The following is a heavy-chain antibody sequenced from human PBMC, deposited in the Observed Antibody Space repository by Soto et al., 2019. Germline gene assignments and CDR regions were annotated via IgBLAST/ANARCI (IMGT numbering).Heavy chain of an antibody. CDR3: TTSNLGVDF. D-gene: IGHD1-1*01. J-gene: IGHJ4*02. Sequence: GSLRLSCAASGLIFSDVWMTWVRQAPGKGLEWVGRIKTKPDDGTIDYAAPVRGRFTISRDDSKNTLYLQMTSLTPDDTGVYYCTTSNLGVDFWGPGTLVTVSS. V-gene: IGHV3-15*01. CDR2: IKTKPDDGTI. CDR1: GLIFSDVW.